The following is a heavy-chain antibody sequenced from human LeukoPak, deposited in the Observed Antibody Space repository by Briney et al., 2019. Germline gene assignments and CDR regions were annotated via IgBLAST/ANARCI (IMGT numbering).Heavy chain of an antibody. D-gene: IGHD1-1*01. J-gene: IGHJ4*02. CDR1: GFTSSSYA. Sequence: PGGSPRLSCAASGFTSSSYALHWVRQAPGKGLEWVAVMSYDGSIKYYADSVKGRFTISRDNSKNTLYLEMNSLRAEDTALYYCANEVRPNDYWGQGTLVTVSS. CDR3: ANEVRPNDY. V-gene: IGHV3-30-3*02. CDR2: MSYDGSIK.